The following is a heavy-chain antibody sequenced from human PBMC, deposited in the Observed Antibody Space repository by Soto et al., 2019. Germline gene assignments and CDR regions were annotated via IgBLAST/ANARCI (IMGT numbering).Heavy chain of an antibody. V-gene: IGHV2-70*11. CDR1: GFSLSTSGMC. Sequence: GSGPTLVNPTQALTLACTFSGFSLSTSGMCVSWIRQPPGKALEWLARIDWDDDKYYSTSLKTRLTISKDTSKNQVVLTMTNMDPVDTATYYCARIRRLEWGGVDIWGQGTMVTVSS. CDR3: ARIRRLEWGGVDI. D-gene: IGHD3-16*01. J-gene: IGHJ3*02. CDR2: IDWDDDK.